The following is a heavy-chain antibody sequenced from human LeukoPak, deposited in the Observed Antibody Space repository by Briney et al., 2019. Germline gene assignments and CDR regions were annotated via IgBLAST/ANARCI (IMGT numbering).Heavy chain of an antibody. CDR1: GYTFTSYD. J-gene: IGHJ4*02. Sequence: ASVKVSCKASGYTFTSYDVNWVRQATGQGLEWMGWMNPNSGNTGYAQKFQGRVTMTRNTSISTAYTELSSLRSEDTAVYYCVRGNLNGDYDILTGYLDWGQGTLVTVSS. V-gene: IGHV1-8*01. CDR2: MNPNSGNT. CDR3: VRGNLNGDYDILTGYLD. D-gene: IGHD3-9*01.